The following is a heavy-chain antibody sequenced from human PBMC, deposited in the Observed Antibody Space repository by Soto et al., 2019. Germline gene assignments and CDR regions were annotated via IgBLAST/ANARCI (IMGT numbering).Heavy chain of an antibody. V-gene: IGHV4-59*01. CDR3: ARSPYYDFWSGYLF. D-gene: IGHD3-3*01. CDR1: GGSISSYY. CDR2: IYYSGST. Sequence: PSETLSLTCTVSGGSISSYYWSWIRQPPGKGLEWIGYIYYSGSTNYNPSLKSRVTISVDTSKNQFSLKLSSVTAADTAVYYCARSPYYDFWSGYLFWGQGTLVTVSS. J-gene: IGHJ4*02.